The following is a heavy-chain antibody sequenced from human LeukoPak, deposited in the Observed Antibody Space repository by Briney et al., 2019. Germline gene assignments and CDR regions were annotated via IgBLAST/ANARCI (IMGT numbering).Heavy chain of an antibody. CDR1: GFTFSSYS. V-gene: IGHV3-21*01. D-gene: IGHD3-10*02. Sequence: GGSLRLSCAASGFTFSSYSMNWVRQAPGKGLEWVSSISSSSSSIYYADSVKGRFTISRDNAKNSLYLQMHSLRAEDTAVYYCARGPLVRGPDYWGQGTLVTVSS. J-gene: IGHJ4*02. CDR2: ISSSSSSI. CDR3: ARGPLVRGPDY.